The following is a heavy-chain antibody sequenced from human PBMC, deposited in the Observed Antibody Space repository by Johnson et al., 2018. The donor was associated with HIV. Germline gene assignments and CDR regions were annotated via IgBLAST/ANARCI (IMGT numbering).Heavy chain of an antibody. CDR2: IWYDGTNK. Sequence: QVQLVESGGRVVQPGRSLRLSCAASGFTFNSYGMHWVRQAPGKGLEWVAVIWYDGTNKYYADSVKGRFTISRDNSKNTLYLQMNSLRAEDTAVYYCAREMATICPQNFCDAFDIWGQGTMVTVSS. CDR1: GFTFNSYG. V-gene: IGHV3-30*19. J-gene: IGHJ3*02. CDR3: AREMATICPQNFCDAFDI. D-gene: IGHD5-24*01.